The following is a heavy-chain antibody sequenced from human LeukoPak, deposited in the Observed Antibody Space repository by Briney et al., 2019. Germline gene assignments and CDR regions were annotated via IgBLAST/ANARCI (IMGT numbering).Heavy chain of an antibody. CDR2: ISGSGGST. CDR1: GFTLRSYA. CDR3: AKNGDCSGGNCYSSLDY. V-gene: IGHV3-23*01. J-gene: IGHJ4*02. Sequence: GGSLRFSCEASGFTLRSYAMGWVRQAPGKGLEWVSLISGSGGSTYYADSVKGRLTISRDNSKNTLYLQMNSLRAEDTAVYYCAKNGDCSGGNCYSSLDYWGQGTLVTVSS. D-gene: IGHD2-15*01.